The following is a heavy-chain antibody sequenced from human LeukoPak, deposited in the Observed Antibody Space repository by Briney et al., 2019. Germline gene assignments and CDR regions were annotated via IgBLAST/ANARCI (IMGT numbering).Heavy chain of an antibody. J-gene: IGHJ3*02. CDR1: GFTFSNYA. Sequence: PGGSLRLSCAASGFTFSNYAMHWVRQAPGKGLEWVAVISYDGSNKYYADSVKGRFTISRDNSKNTLYLQMNSLRAEDTAVYYCASENPTGAFDIWGQGTMVTVSS. V-gene: IGHV3-30-3*01. D-gene: IGHD1-14*01. CDR3: ASENPTGAFDI. CDR2: ISYDGSNK.